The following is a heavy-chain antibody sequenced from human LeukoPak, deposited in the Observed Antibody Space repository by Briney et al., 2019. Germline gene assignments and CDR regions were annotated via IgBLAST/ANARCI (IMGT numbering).Heavy chain of an antibody. J-gene: IGHJ5*02. V-gene: IGHV4-39*07. D-gene: IGHD6-13*01. Sequence: SETLSLTCTISGGSISSSSYYWGWIRQPPGKGLEWIGSVYYSGSTYYNPSLKSRVTISVDTSKNQFSLKLSSVTAADTAVYYCARMRSHRGYSSSWYLGSWFDPWGQGTLVTVSS. CDR1: GGSISSSSYY. CDR2: VYYSGST. CDR3: ARMRSHRGYSSSWYLGSWFDP.